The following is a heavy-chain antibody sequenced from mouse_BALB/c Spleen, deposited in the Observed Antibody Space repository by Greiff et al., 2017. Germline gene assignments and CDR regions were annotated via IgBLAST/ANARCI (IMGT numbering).Heavy chain of an antibody. CDR1: GFTFSDYY. CDR3: AGGLRRGDYYAMDY. J-gene: IGHJ4*01. V-gene: IGHV5-4*02. Sequence: DVQLVESGGGLVKPGGSLKLSCAASGFTFSDYYMYWVRQTPEKRLEWVATISDGGSYTYYPDSVKGRFTISRDNAKNNLYLQMSSLKSEDTAMYYCAGGLRRGDYYAMDYWGQGTSVTVSS. D-gene: IGHD2-4*01. CDR2: ISDGGSYT.